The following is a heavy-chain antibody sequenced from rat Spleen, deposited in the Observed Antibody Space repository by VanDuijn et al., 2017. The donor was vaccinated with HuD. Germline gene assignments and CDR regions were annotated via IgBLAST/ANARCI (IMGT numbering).Heavy chain of an antibody. D-gene: IGHD4-3*01. J-gene: IGHJ2*01. CDR2: ISTGGGNT. CDR3: TREGNSGYDY. CDR1: GFTFNNYW. V-gene: IGHV5-31*01. Sequence: EVQLVESGGGLVQHGRSLKLSCVASGFTFNNYWMTWIRQAPGKGLEWVASISTGGGNTYYPDSVKGRFTISRDNAQNTLYLQMNSLRSEDTATYYCTREGNSGYDYWGQGVMVTVSS.